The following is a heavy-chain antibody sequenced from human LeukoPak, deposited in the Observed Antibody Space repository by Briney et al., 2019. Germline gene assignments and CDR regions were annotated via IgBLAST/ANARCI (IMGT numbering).Heavy chain of an antibody. CDR3: ARGIESYGDYGY. V-gene: IGHV4-59*01. J-gene: IGHJ4*02. D-gene: IGHD4-17*01. CDR2: MYNSGST. CDR1: GGSISGSY. Sequence: SETLSLTRTVSGGSISGSYWSWIRQPPGKGLEWIAYMYNSGSTNYNPSLKSRVTISIDTSKNQFSLKLSSLTAADTAIYYCARGIESYGDYGYWGQGILVTVSS.